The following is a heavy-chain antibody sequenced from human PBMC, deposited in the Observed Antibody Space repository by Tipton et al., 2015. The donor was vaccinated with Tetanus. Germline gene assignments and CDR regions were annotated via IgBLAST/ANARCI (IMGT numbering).Heavy chain of an antibody. CDR1: GVSISSGGYF. CDR2: IYYSGST. CDR3: ARTQPIGWYFDL. V-gene: IGHV4-31*11. Sequence: TLSLTCAVSGVSISSGGYFWSWIRQHPGRGLEWIGYIYYSGSTFYNPSLKSRVTISVDTSKNQFSLKLSSVTAADTAVYYCARTQPIGWYFDLWGRGTLLTVSS. D-gene: IGHD1-1*01. J-gene: IGHJ2*01.